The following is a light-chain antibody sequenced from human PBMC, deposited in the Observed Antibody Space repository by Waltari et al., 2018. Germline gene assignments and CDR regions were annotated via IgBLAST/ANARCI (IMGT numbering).Light chain of an antibody. J-gene: IGLJ2*01. Sequence: QSALTQPASVSGSPGQSITISCTGFNSNVGSYNLVSWYQKHPCKAPKLLIYEGNRRPVGVSNRFSGSKSDNTASLTLSGLQAEDEADYYCCSNVGSSVFFGGGTKLTVL. CDR2: EGN. CDR3: CSNVGSSVF. V-gene: IGLV2-23*03. CDR1: NSNVGSYNL.